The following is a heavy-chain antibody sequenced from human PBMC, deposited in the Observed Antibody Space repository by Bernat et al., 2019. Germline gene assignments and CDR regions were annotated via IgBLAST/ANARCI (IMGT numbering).Heavy chain of an antibody. CDR1: GYTFSSYW. V-gene: IGHV3-74*01. Sequence: EVQLVESGGGLVQPGGSLRLSCAASGYTFSSYWMHWVRQAPGKGLVWVSGINTDGTRTYYADSVKGRFTVSRDNAKNTVYLQMNSLGGEDTAVYYCARLPREGPTHYWGQGTLVTVSS. J-gene: IGHJ4*02. CDR2: INTDGTRT. CDR3: ARLPREGPTHY.